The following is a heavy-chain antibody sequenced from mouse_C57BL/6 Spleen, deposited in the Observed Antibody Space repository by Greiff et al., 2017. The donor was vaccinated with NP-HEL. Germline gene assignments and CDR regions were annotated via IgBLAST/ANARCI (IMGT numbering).Heavy chain of an antibody. V-gene: IGHV1-19*01. CDR3: AFNWDGPYY. D-gene: IGHD4-1*01. Sequence: EVQLQESGPVLVKPGASVKMSCKASGYTFTDYYMNWVKQSHGKSLEWIGVINPYNGGTSYNQKFKGKATLTVDKSSSTAYMELNSLTSEDSAVYYCAFNWDGPYYWGQGTTLTVSS. J-gene: IGHJ2*01. CDR1: GYTFTDYY. CDR2: INPYNGGT.